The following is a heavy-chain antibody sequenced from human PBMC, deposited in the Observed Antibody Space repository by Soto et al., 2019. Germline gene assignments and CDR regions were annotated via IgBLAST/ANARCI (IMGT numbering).Heavy chain of an antibody. Sequence: GGSLRLSCAASRFTFSSYAMSWVRQAPGKGLEWVSAISGSGGTTYYADSVQGRFTISRDNSKNTLYLQVHSLRAEDTALYYCATLGNANAYFFDYWGQGTRVTVSS. CDR1: RFTFSSYA. J-gene: IGHJ4*02. CDR2: ISGSGGTT. D-gene: IGHD7-27*01. CDR3: ATLGNANAYFFDY. V-gene: IGHV3-23*01.